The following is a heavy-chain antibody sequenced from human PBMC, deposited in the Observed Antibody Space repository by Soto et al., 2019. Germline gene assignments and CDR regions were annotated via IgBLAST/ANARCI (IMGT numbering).Heavy chain of an antibody. CDR2: ISYTVDP. CDR3: VGSLMSRDIESCEY. V-gene: IGHV4-59*01. D-gene: IGHD2-15*01. J-gene: IGHJ4*02. CDR1: AGSISRYY. Sequence: HVQLQESGPGLVKPSEPLSLTCSVSAGSISRYYWGWGRQSPGEGLEWIAHISYTVDPSDNPSLKSRVTISLDTSKSQIALSLMYVTAAATAVYYCVGSLMSRDIESCEYWRQGILVIGTS.